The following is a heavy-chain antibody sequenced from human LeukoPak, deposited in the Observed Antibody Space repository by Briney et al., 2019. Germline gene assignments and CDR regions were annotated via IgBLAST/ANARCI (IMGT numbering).Heavy chain of an antibody. CDR1: GGSISSDVHY. CDR2: LLYNGNT. V-gene: IGHV4-39*01. D-gene: IGHD1-26*01. Sequence: PSETLSLTCTVAGGSISSDVHYWDWIRQAPGKGLEWIGSLLYNGNTWYNPSLESRVTISVDTSENQFPLRLTSVNAADTALYFCTRRGSGNGGTYAGMDVWGPGTSVTVSS. CDR3: TRRGSGNGGTYAGMDV. J-gene: IGHJ6*02.